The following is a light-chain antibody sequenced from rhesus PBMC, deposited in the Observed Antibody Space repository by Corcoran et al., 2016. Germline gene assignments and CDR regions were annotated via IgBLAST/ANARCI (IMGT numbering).Light chain of an antibody. V-gene: IGLV10-114*01. CDR2: RNN. CDR1: SNNVGNQG. J-gene: IGLJ6*01. Sequence: QAGLTQPPSVSKGLRQTAMLTCTGNSNNVGNQGAAWLQQHQGHPPKLLSYRNNNRPSGISERFSASRSGNTASLTITGLQPEDEADYYCSAWDSSLSADVFGSGTKLTVL. CDR3: SAWDSSLSADV.